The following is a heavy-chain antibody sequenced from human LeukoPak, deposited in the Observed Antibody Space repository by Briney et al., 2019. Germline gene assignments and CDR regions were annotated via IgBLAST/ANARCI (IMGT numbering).Heavy chain of an antibody. Sequence: GGSLRLPCVASGFTFSSHWVAWLRQAPGKGPEWVANIKQDGSQIYYVDSVKGRFTISRDNAKNSLYLQMNSLRVEDTAVYFCARWRTSNWSEFDYWGQGTLVTVSS. V-gene: IGHV3-7*05. D-gene: IGHD2-2*01. CDR2: IKQDGSQI. CDR3: ARWRTSNWSEFDY. J-gene: IGHJ4*02. CDR1: GFTFSSHW.